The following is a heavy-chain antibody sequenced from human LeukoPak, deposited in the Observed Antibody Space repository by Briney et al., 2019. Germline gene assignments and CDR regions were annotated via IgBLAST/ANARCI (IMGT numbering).Heavy chain of an antibody. CDR1: GFTFSSYT. CDR2: ISYDGSNK. CDR3: ARENYGGKGGYFDY. D-gene: IGHD4-23*01. Sequence: GRSLRLSCAASGFTFSSYTMHWVRQAPGKGLEWVAVISYDGSNKYYADSVKGRFTISRDNSKNTLYLQMNSLRAEDTAVYYCARENYGGKGGYFDYWGQGTLVTVSS. J-gene: IGHJ4*02. V-gene: IGHV3-30-3*01.